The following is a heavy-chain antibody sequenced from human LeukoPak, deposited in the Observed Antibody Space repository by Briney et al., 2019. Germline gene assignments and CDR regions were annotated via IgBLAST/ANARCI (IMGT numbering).Heavy chain of an antibody. CDR2: SAHSGST. J-gene: IGHJ4*02. CDR1: GASISSYS. V-gene: IGHV4-59*01. D-gene: IGHD3-22*01. Sequence: SETLSLTCTVSGASISSYSWSWIRKPQGKGLEWIGFSAHSGSTSYNPSLKSRVTISVDRSMNHFSLMLTSVTAADTAVYYCARYYADINGYYYYYDYWGQGTLVTVSS. CDR3: ARYYADINGYYYYYDY.